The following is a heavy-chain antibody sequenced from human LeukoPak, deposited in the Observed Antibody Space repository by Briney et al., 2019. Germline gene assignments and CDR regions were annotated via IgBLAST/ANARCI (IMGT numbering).Heavy chain of an antibody. D-gene: IGHD2-2*01. CDR1: GFTFSSYA. Sequence: PGGSLRLSCAASGFTFSSYAMHWVRQAPGKGLEWVAVISYDGSNKYYADSVKGRFTISRDNAKNSLYLQMNSLRAEDTAVYYCASWEPAAIQQPFDYWGQGTLVTVSS. J-gene: IGHJ4*02. CDR2: ISYDGSNK. CDR3: ASWEPAAIQQPFDY. V-gene: IGHV3-30-3*01.